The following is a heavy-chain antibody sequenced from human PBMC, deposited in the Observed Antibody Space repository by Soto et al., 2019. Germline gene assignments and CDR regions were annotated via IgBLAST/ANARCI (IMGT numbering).Heavy chain of an antibody. CDR3: ARVSGYYFLDP. V-gene: IGHV1-3*01. D-gene: IGHD5-12*01. CDR1: GYTFTNYA. Sequence: ASVKVSCKASGYTFTNYAMHWVRQAPGQRLEWMGWINAGNGNTKYSQKFQGRVTITSDTSASTAYMELSSLRSEDTAVYYCARVSGYYFLDPWGQGTLVTVSS. J-gene: IGHJ5*02. CDR2: INAGNGNT.